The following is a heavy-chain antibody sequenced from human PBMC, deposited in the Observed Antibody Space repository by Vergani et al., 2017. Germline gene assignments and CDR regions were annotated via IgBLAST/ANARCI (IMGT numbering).Heavy chain of an antibody. J-gene: IGHJ4*02. CDR2: IYPGDSEV. D-gene: IGHD2-21*01. CDR1: GYSITNFW. V-gene: IGHV5-51*01. Sequence: EVQLVQSGAEVKKPGESLKISCQGSGYSITNFWIGWVRQRPGRGLEWMGIIYPGDSEVKSNPTFRGQVIFSVDTSVNTAYLQWRSLKASDTAIYYCTRHVPCGDGACLHFDHWGQGTQVTVSS. CDR3: TRHVPCGDGACLHFDH.